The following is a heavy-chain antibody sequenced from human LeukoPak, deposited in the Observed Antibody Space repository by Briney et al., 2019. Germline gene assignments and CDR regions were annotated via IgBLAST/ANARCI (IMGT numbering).Heavy chain of an antibody. D-gene: IGHD3-22*01. Sequence: PSETLSLTCTVSGGSISSSSYYWGWIRQPPGKGLEWIGSIYYSGSTYYNPSLKSRVTISVDTSKNQFSLKLSSVTAADTAVYYCASRDYYDSSGFDWGQGTLVTVSS. J-gene: IGHJ4*02. CDR1: GGSISSSSYY. V-gene: IGHV4-39*07. CDR3: ASRDYYDSSGFD. CDR2: IYYSGST.